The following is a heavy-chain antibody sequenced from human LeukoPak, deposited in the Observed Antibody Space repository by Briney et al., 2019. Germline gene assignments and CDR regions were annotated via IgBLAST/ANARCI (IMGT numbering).Heavy chain of an antibody. CDR2: IRAYNGDT. CDR1: PDTFTRYG. V-gene: IGHV1-18*01. J-gene: IGHJ4*02. D-gene: IGHD3-22*01. CDR3: ARDRTHYYDSSGYYSRWEY. Sequence: GASVKVSCKASPDTFTRYGITWVRQAPGQGLEWMGWIRAYNGDTNYAQKFQGRVTMTRDTSTSTVYMELSSLRSEDTAMYYCARDRTHYYDSSGYYSRWEYWGQGTLVTVSS.